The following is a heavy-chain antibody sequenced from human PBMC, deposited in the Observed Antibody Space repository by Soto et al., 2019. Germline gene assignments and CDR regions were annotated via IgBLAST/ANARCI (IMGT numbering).Heavy chain of an antibody. CDR2: IKQDGSEK. J-gene: IGHJ6*02. Sequence: EVQLVESGGGLVQPGGSLRLSCAASGFTFSSYWMSWVRQAPGKGLEWVANIKQDGSEKYYVDSVKGRFTIYRDSAKNALYLQMNNLRAEDTAVYYFARDLMSRVVPAPPSDYYYYYGMDVWGQGTTVTVSS. CDR1: GFTFSSYW. CDR3: ARDLMSRVVPAPPSDYYYYYGMDV. D-gene: IGHD2-2*01. V-gene: IGHV3-7*03.